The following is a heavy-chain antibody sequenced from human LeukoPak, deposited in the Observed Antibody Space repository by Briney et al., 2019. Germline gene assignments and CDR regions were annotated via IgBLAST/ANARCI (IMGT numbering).Heavy chain of an antibody. CDR2: ISSTGSTL. CDR3: AKGGQYDSDSFFDF. CDR1: GFIFSSYT. D-gene: IGHD3-22*01. Sequence: GGSLRLSCAASGFIFSSYTMNWVRQAPGKGLEWVSFISSTGSTLYYADSVKGRFTISRDNSRNTVDVQMNSLRSEDSALYYCAKGGQYDSDSFFDFWGQGTLVTVSS. V-gene: IGHV3-48*01. J-gene: IGHJ4*02.